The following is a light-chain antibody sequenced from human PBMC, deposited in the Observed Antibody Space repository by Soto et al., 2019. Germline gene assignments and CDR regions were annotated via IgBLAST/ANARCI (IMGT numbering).Light chain of an antibody. CDR3: MQALETPS. Sequence: DIVMTQSPVSLPVTPGEPASISCRSSQSLLHSNGYNYLDWYLQKPGQSPQLLIYLGSSRASGVPDRFSGSGSGTDFTLKISRVEAEDVGFYYCMQALETPSFGGGTKVDIK. J-gene: IGKJ4*01. CDR1: QSLLHSNGYNY. V-gene: IGKV2-28*01. CDR2: LGS.